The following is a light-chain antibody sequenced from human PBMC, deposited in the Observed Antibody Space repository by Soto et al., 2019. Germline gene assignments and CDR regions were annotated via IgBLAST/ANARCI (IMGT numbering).Light chain of an antibody. CDR3: SSYAGSNILV. CDR1: SSDVGGYNY. CDR2: EVT. J-gene: IGLJ3*02. Sequence: QSVLTQPPSASGSPGQSVTISCTGTSSDVGGYNYVSWYQQHPGKVPKLMIYEVTKRHSGVPDRFSGSKSGNTASLTVSGLQAEDEAAYYCSSYAGSNILVFGGGTKVTVL. V-gene: IGLV2-8*01.